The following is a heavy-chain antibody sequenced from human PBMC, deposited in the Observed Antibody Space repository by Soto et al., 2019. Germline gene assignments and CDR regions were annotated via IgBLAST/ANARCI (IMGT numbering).Heavy chain of an antibody. D-gene: IGHD5-18*01. CDR3: ARFGYSYGYNAFDI. CDR2: IYYSGST. J-gene: IGHJ3*02. Sequence: PSETLSLTCTVSGGSISSGGYYWSWIRQHPGKGLEWIGYIYYSGSTYYNPSLKSRVTISVDTSKNQFSLKLSSVTAADTAVYYCARFGYSYGYNAFDIWGQGTRVNVSS. CDR1: GGSISSGGYY. V-gene: IGHV4-31*03.